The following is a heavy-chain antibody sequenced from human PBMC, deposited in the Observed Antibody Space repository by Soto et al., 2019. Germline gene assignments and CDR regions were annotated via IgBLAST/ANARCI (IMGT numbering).Heavy chain of an antibody. D-gene: IGHD6-6*01. V-gene: IGHV1-8*01. CDR2: MNPNSGNT. CDR1: GYTFTSYD. CDR3: AGDSSSSYYYYYMDV. Sequence: ASVKVSCKASGYTFTSYDINWVRQATGQGLEWMGWMNPNSGNTGYAQKFQGRVTMTRNTSISTAYMELSSLRSEDTAVYYCAGDSSSSYYYYYMDVWGKGTTVTVSS. J-gene: IGHJ6*03.